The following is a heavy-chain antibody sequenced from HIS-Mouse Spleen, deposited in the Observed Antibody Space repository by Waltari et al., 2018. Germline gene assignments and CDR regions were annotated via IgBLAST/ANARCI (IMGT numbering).Heavy chain of an antibody. Sequence: QLPLQESGPGLVKPSEPLSLTCTVSGGSISSSSFYWGWIRQPPGKGLEWLGSIYYSGSTYYNPSLKSRVTISVDTSKNQFSLKLSSVTAADTAVYYCAREIPYSSSWYDWYFDLWGRGTLVTVSS. J-gene: IGHJ2*01. CDR3: AREIPYSSSWYDWYFDL. D-gene: IGHD6-13*01. CDR2: IYYSGST. CDR1: GGSISSSSFY. V-gene: IGHV4-39*07.